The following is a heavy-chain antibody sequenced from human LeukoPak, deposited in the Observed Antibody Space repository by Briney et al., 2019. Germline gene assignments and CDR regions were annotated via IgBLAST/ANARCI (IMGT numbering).Heavy chain of an antibody. CDR3: ARRYSLDY. D-gene: IGHD6-13*01. CDR1: GGSFSGYY. V-gene: IGHV4-34*01. CDR2: INHSGST. Sequence: SETLSLTRAVYGGSFSGYYWSWIRQPPGKGLEWIGEINHSGSTNYNPSLKSRVTISVDTSKNQFSLKLSSVTAADTAVYYCARRYSLDYWGQGTLVTVSS. J-gene: IGHJ4*02.